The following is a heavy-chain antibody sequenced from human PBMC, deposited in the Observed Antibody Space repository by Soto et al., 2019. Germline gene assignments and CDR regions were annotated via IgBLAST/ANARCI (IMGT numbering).Heavy chain of an antibody. Sequence: XAALKISCKGCGYSFTSYWISWVRQMPGKGLEWMGRIDPSDSYTNYSPSFQGHVTISADKSISTAYLQWSSLKASDTAMYYCARLLQEGMDVWGQGTTVTASS. V-gene: IGHV5-10-1*01. D-gene: IGHD4-4*01. J-gene: IGHJ6*02. CDR3: ARLLQEGMDV. CDR2: IDPSDSYT. CDR1: GYSFTSYW.